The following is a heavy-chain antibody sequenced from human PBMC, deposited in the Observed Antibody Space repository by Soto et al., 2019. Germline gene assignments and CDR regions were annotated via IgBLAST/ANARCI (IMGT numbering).Heavy chain of an antibody. Sequence: KPSETLSLTCTVSGGSVSSGSYYWSWIRQPPGKGLEWIGYIYYSGSTNYNPSLKSRVTISVDTSKNQFSLKLSSVTAADTAVYYCATGLIKFDYWGQGTLVTVSS. CDR1: GGSVSSGSYY. CDR2: IYYSGST. CDR3: ATGLIKFDY. V-gene: IGHV4-61*01. D-gene: IGHD3-22*01. J-gene: IGHJ4*02.